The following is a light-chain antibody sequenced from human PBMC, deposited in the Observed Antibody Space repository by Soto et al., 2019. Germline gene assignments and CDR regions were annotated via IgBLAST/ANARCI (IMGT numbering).Light chain of an antibody. V-gene: IGKV3-20*01. J-gene: IGKJ1*01. CDR2: GAS. CDR1: QSVSSSY. CDR3: QQDGSSQT. Sequence: EIVLTQSPGTLSLSPGERATLSCRASQSVSSSYLAWYQQKPGQAPRLLIYGASSRATGIPDRFSGSGSGTDFSITISRLEPEDFAVYYCQQDGSSQTFGQGTKVDIK.